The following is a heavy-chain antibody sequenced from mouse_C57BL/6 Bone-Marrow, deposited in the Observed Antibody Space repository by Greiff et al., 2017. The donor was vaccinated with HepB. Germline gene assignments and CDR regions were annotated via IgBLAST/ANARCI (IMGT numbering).Heavy chain of an antibody. CDR3: ARDEYDDFDY. CDR1: GFTFSDYY. J-gene: IGHJ2*01. V-gene: IGHV5-16*01. Sequence: EVHLVESEGGLVQPGSSMKLSCTASGFTFSDYYMAWVRQVPEKGLEWVANINYDGSSTYYLDYLKSRVIISRDNAKNIPYLQMSRLTSEDTATYYCARDEYDDFDYWGQGTTVTVSS. CDR2: INYDGSST. D-gene: IGHD2-14*01.